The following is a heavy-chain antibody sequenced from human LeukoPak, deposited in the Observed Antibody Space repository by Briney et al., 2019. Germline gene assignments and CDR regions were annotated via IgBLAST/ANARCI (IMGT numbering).Heavy chain of an antibody. D-gene: IGHD3-10*01. Sequence: SEILSLTCTISGASMSNYYWSWIRQPPGKQPEWMAYISDSGSDIYNPSLKSRVAISVDTSKNQFSLKVTSVTAADTAVYFCARHRRNYYGTGGSPFDFWGQGILVTVSS. CDR2: ISDSGSD. J-gene: IGHJ4*02. V-gene: IGHV4-59*08. CDR1: GASMSNYY. CDR3: ARHRRNYYGTGGSPFDF.